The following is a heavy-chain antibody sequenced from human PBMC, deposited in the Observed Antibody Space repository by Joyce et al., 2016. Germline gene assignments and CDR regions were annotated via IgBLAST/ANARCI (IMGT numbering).Heavy chain of an antibody. CDR1: GLTFNTYS. CDR3: ARGSYGVFDY. D-gene: IGHD1-26*01. V-gene: IGHV3-21*06. CDR2: ISPNSAAI. J-gene: IGHJ4*02. Sequence: EVQLVESGGDLVKPGGSLRLSCAASGLTFNTYSMNWVRQAPGKGLEWVSSISPNSAAIHDADSVRGRFTTSRDNAKSALYLQMDSLRADDTATYYCARGSYGVFDYWGQGTLVPVSS.